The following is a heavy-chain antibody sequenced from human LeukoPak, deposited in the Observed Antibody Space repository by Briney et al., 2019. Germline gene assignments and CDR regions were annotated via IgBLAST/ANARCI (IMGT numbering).Heavy chain of an antibody. CDR2: IIPIFGTA. D-gene: IGHD1-26*01. CDR3: ASGEVGVPDY. Sequence: GASVKVSCKASGGTFSSYAISWVRQAPGQGLEWMGGIIPIFGTANYAQKFQGRVTITADESTSTAYMELSGLRSEDTAVYYCASGEVGVPDYWGQGTLVTVSS. V-gene: IGHV1-69*01. J-gene: IGHJ4*02. CDR1: GGTFSSYA.